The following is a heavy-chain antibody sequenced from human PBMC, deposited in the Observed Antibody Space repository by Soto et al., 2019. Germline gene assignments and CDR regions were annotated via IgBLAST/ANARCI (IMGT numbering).Heavy chain of an antibody. CDR2: IYYSGST. V-gene: IGHV4-28*01. D-gene: IGHD3-10*01. Sequence: QVQLQESGPGLVKPSDTLSLTCAVSGYSISSSNWWGWIRQPPGKGLEWIGYIYYSGSTYYNPSLKRRVTMSVDTSKNQFSLKLSSVTAVDTAVYYCARIFTGSGSYPSWFDPWGQGTLVTVSS. CDR1: GYSISSSNW. J-gene: IGHJ5*02. CDR3: ARIFTGSGSYPSWFDP.